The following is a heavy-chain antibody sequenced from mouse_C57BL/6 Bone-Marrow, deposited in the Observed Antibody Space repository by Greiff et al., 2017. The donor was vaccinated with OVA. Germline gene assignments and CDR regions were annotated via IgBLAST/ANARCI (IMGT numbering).Heavy chain of an antibody. CDR3: ARGDYGNSFAY. CDR1: GYTFTSYW. V-gene: IGHV1-52*01. CDR2: IDPSDSET. J-gene: IGHJ3*01. D-gene: IGHD2-1*01. Sequence: QVQLQQPGAELVRPGSSVKLSCKASGYTFTSYWMHWVKQRPIQGLEWIGNIDPSDSETHYNQKFKDKATLTVDKSSSTAYMQLSSLTSEDSAVYYGARGDYGNSFAYWGQGTLVTVSA.